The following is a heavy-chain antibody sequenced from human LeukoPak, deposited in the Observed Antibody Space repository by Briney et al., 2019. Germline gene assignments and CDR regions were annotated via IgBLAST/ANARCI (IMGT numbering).Heavy chain of an antibody. D-gene: IGHD3-3*01. CDR2: TYYRSKWYN. CDR1: GDSFSSNGAS. CDR3: ARETDFGVVTN. V-gene: IGHV6-1*01. Sequence: SQTLSLTCDISGDSFSSNGASWTWIRQSPSRGLEWLGRTYYRSKWYNDYAVSVKSRTSINPDTSKNQFSLQLNSVTPEDTAVYYCARETDFGVVTNWGQGTLVTVSS. J-gene: IGHJ4*02.